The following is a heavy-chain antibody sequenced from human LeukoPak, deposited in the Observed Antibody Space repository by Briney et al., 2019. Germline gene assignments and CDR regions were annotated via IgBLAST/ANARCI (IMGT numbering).Heavy chain of an antibody. Sequence: ASVKVSCKASGYTFTDYALHWVRQAPRQSLEWMGWTTTGRGETRYSQEFQRQITFTSDTSASTVYMDLSDLRSDDTAVYYCWRGGKQWRGGNYFDSWGQGTLVAVSS. V-gene: IGHV1-3*04. CDR3: WRGGKQWRGGNYFDS. CDR2: TTTGRGET. D-gene: IGHD6-19*01. J-gene: IGHJ4*02. CDR1: GYTFTDYA.